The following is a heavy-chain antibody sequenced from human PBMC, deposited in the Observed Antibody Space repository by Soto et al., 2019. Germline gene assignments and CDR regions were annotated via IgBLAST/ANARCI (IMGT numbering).Heavy chain of an antibody. Sequence: QAQLVQSGAEVKKPGASVKVSCKASGYSFTSFGISWVRQAPGQGLEWMGGISVYNGNTNYAEKFQGRVTMTTDTSTSTAYMDLRSLRSDDTAVYYCAGDRMWFGDRNGLDAFDIWGQGTMVTVSS. J-gene: IGHJ3*02. D-gene: IGHD3-10*01. CDR3: AGDRMWFGDRNGLDAFDI. CDR1: GYSFTSFG. V-gene: IGHV1-18*01. CDR2: ISVYNGNT.